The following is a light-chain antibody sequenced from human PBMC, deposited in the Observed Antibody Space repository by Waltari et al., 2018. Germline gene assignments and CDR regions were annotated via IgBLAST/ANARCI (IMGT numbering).Light chain of an antibody. V-gene: IGLV3-21*04. CDR3: LVWHSTIDHQGV. CDR1: NIGRKG. J-gene: IGLJ2*01. Sequence: SYVVTQSPSVSVAPGETARITRGGDNIGRKGVHWYQQRPGQAPVLVISYDSDRPSGIPERFSGSNSGNAATLTISWVEAEDEADYYCLVWHSTIDHQGVFGGGTKLTVL. CDR2: YDS.